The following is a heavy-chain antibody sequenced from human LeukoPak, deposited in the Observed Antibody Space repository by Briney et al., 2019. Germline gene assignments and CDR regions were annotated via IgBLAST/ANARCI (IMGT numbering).Heavy chain of an antibody. CDR1: RGSISSYY. CDR2: IYYSGST. V-gene: IGHV4-59*01. CDR3: ARAIVVVPAAILYFDY. J-gene: IGHJ4*02. D-gene: IGHD2-2*02. Sequence: SETLTLTCTASRGSISSYYWSWIRQPPGKGLEWIGSIYYSGSTNYHPALKSRGTISVDTSKNQFSLKLGSVTAADTAVYYCARAIVVVPAAILYFDYWGQGTLVTVS.